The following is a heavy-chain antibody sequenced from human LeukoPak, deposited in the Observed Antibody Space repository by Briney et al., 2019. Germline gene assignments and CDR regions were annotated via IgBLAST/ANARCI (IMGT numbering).Heavy chain of an antibody. J-gene: IGHJ4*02. CDR2: IIPIFGTA. CDR3: ARVRDITTHYYFDY. D-gene: IGHD3-3*01. V-gene: IGHV1-69*01. Sequence: VASVKVSCKASGGTFSSYAISWVRQAPGQGLEWMGGIIPIFGTANYAQKFQGRVTITADESTSTAYMELSSLRSEDTAVYYCARVRDITTHYYFDYWGQGTLGTVSS. CDR1: GGTFSSYA.